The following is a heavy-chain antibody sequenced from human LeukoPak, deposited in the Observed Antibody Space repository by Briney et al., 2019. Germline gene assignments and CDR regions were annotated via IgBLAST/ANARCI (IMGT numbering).Heavy chain of an antibody. V-gene: IGHV1-2*06. CDR1: GYTFTSYY. CDR3: AKDWVVVPAALFYMDV. CDR2: ISPNSGGA. Sequence: ASVKVSCKASGYTFTSYYMHWVRQAPGQGLEWMGRISPNSGGAGYAQKFQGRITMTRDTSISTAYMELSSLTSDDTAVYYCAKDWVVVPAALFYMDVWGKGTTVTVSS. J-gene: IGHJ6*03. D-gene: IGHD2-2*01.